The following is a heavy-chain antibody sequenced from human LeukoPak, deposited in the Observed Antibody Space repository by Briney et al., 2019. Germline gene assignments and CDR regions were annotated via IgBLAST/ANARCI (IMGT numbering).Heavy chain of an antibody. CDR1: GFTFSSYA. CDR2: IYYSGST. CDR3: ARQHDSGWAGFGY. D-gene: IGHD6-19*01. Sequence: GSLRLSCAASGFTFSSYAMSWVRQAPGKGLEWIGYIYYSGSTNYNPSLKSRVTISVDTSKGHFSLNLRSVTAADTAIYYCARQHDSGWAGFGYWGLGTLVTVSS. J-gene: IGHJ4*02. V-gene: IGHV4-59*08.